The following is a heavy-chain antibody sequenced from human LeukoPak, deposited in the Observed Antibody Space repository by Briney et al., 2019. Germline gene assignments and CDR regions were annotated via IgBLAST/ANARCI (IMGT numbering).Heavy chain of an antibody. Sequence: PSETLSLTCTFSGGSISSYYWSWIRQPAGKGLEWIGRIYTSGSTNYNPSLKSRVTMSVGTSKNQFSLKLSSVTAADTAVYYCARDSPITMIVVAVDAFDIWGQGTMVTVSS. CDR2: IYTSGST. V-gene: IGHV4-4*07. CDR1: GGSISSYY. J-gene: IGHJ3*02. D-gene: IGHD3-22*01. CDR3: ARDSPITMIVVAVDAFDI.